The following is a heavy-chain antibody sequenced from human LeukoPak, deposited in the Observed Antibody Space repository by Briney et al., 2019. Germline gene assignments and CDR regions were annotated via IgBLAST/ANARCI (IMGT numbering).Heavy chain of an antibody. D-gene: IGHD5-18*01. Sequence: SETLSLTCTVSGGSISSGGYYWSWIRQPPGKGLEWIGYIYYSGSTNYNPSLKSRVTISVDTSKNQFSLKLSSVTAADTAVYYCARGGYSYAEVDYWGQGTLVTVSS. CDR1: GGSISSGGYY. CDR3: ARGGYSYAEVDY. J-gene: IGHJ4*02. CDR2: IYYSGST. V-gene: IGHV4-61*08.